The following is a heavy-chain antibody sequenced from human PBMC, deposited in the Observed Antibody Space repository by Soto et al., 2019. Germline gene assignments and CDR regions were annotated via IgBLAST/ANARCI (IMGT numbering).Heavy chain of an antibody. CDR3: ARDRRDGDTI. J-gene: IGHJ4*02. CDR1: GFSVTTKY. CDR2: IYRGGDI. Sequence: EVQVVGPGGGWSNPGGPRRLPGGPPGFSVTTKYMGWFRRAPGKGREWVPVIYRGGDIYYADSVQGRFTTSRDTSRNSLALQMNSLRVEDTAVYYCARDRRDGDTIWGQGVVVTVSS. V-gene: IGHV3-66*01. D-gene: IGHD3-3*01.